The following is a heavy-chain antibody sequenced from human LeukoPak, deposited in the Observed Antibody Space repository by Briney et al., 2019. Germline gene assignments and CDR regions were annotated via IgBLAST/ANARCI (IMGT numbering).Heavy chain of an antibody. J-gene: IGHJ5*02. Sequence: SETLSLTCAVYGGSFSGYYWSWIRQPPGKGLEWIGEINHSGSTNYNPSLKSRVTISVDTSKNQFSLKLSSVTAADTAVYYCARGTRWLQSPRCFDPWGQGTLVTVSS. CDR2: INHSGST. CDR1: GGSFSGYY. V-gene: IGHV4-34*01. CDR3: ARGTRWLQSPRCFDP. D-gene: IGHD5-24*01.